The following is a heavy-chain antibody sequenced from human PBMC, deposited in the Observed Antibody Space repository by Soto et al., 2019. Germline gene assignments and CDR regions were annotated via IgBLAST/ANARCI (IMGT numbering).Heavy chain of an antibody. D-gene: IGHD2-21*02. V-gene: IGHV3-74*01. CDR3: ARGSKTAFDP. J-gene: IGHJ5*02. CDR2: INAEGNT. CDR1: GFTFSPYW. Sequence: EVQLVESGGGLVQPGGSLRLSCAASGFTFSPYWMHWVRQTPGKGLVWVSRINAEGNTIYADSVKSRFTISRDNAKNMLYLQMTSLRAEDTAVYFCARGSKTAFDPWGQGTLVTVSS.